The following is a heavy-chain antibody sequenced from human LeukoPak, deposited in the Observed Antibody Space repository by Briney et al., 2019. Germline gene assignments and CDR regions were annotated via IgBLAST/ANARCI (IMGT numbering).Heavy chain of an antibody. Sequence: VASVKVSCKASGYTFTSYGISWVRQAPGQGLEWMGWISAYNGNTNYAQKLQGRVTMTTDTSTSTAYMELSSLRSEDTAVYYCATDNPKSSGWQIPKFDYWGQGTLVTVSS. CDR2: ISAYNGNT. D-gene: IGHD6-19*01. CDR1: GYTFTSYG. CDR3: ATDNPKSSGWQIPKFDY. J-gene: IGHJ4*02. V-gene: IGHV1-18*01.